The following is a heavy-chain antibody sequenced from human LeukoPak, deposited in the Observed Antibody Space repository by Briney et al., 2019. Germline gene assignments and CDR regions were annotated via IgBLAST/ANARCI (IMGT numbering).Heavy chain of an antibody. CDR2: IIPIFVTA. Sequence: SVKVSCKASGGSFSSYAISWVRQAPGQGVEWMRGIIPIFVTANYAQKFQGRVTITADESTSTAYMELSSLRSEDTAVYYCARECAGFGYCSGGSCYSVAFDIWGEGTMVTVSS. CDR1: GGSFSSYA. D-gene: IGHD2-15*01. J-gene: IGHJ3*02. V-gene: IGHV1-69*13. CDR3: ARECAGFGYCSGGSCYSVAFDI.